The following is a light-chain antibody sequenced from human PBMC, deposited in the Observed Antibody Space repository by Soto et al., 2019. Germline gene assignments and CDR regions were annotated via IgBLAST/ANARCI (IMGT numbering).Light chain of an antibody. CDR3: QRYGSSPTWT. V-gene: IGKV3-20*01. Sequence: EIVLTQSPGTLSLSPGERATLSCRASQSVSSSYLAWYQQKPGQAPRLLIYGASSRATGIPDRFSGSGSGTDFTLTIGRLEPEDFAVYYCQRYGSSPTWTFGQGTKVEIK. CDR2: GAS. J-gene: IGKJ1*01. CDR1: QSVSSSY.